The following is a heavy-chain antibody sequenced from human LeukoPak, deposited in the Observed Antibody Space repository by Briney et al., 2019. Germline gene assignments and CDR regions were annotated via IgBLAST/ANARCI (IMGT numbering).Heavy chain of an antibody. CDR1: GFTFSSYA. J-gene: IGHJ4*02. V-gene: IGHV3-23*01. D-gene: IGHD1-1*01. CDR3: VKHSGGVYGNSDY. CDR2: VGRSGADT. Sequence: PGGSLRLSCVASGFTFSSYAVSWFRQAPGKGLERVSTVGRSGADTYYADSVRGRFTISKDSSKNTLQMNSLSAEDTAIYYCVKHSGGVYGNSDYWGQGILVTVSS.